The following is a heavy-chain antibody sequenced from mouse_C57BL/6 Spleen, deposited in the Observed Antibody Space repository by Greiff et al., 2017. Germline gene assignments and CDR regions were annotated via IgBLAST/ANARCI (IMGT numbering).Heavy chain of an antibody. J-gene: IGHJ3*01. D-gene: IGHD2-5*01. CDR2: IDPSDSYT. CDR1: GYTFTSYW. Sequence: QVQLQQPGAELVMPGASVKLSCKASGYTFTSYWMHWVKQRPGQGLEWIGEIDPSDSYTNYNQKFKGKSTLTVDKSSSTAYMQLSSLTSEDSAVYYCARGVVYYSNPYAYWGQGTLVTGPA. CDR3: ARGVVYYSNPYAY. V-gene: IGHV1-69*01.